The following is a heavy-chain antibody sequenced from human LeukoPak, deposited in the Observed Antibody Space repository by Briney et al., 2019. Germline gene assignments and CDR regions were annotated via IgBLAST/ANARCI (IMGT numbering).Heavy chain of an antibody. CDR2: INPSGGST. CDR1: GYTFTSYY. J-gene: IGHJ5*02. CDR3: ARSTTVKNWFDP. V-gene: IGHV1-46*01. D-gene: IGHD4-11*01. Sequence: GASVKVSCKASGYTFTSYYMHWVRQAPGQGLEWMGIINPSGGSTSYAQKFQGRVTITADKSTSTAYMELSSLRSEDTAVYYCARSTTVKNWFDPWGQGTLVTVSS.